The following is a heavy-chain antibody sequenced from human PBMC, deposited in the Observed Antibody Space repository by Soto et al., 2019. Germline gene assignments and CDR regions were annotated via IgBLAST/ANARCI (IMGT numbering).Heavy chain of an antibody. CDR2: FXGXGXXT. CDR1: GFTFSSYA. D-gene: IGHD5-12*01. CDR3: ARSGRDGYNP. Sequence: PGGSRRLSCAASGFTFSSYAMSWVRQAPGKGLEXFSVFXGXGXXTXXXDSVKGRFTISRDNTKNLVYLQMNRLRAEDTAVYYCARSGRDGYNPWGQGTLVTAPQ. V-gene: IGHV3-23*01. J-gene: IGHJ5*02.